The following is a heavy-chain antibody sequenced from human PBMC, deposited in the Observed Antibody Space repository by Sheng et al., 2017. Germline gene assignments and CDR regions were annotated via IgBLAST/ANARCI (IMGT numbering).Heavy chain of an antibody. CDR2: VNPNSGGT. CDR1: GYTFTDFY. D-gene: IGHD4-17*01. V-gene: IGHV1-2*06. CDR3: AKEGRGTSWTSVDS. Sequence: QVQLVQSGAEMKKPGASVKVSCKASGYTFTDFYIHWVRRAPGQGLEWMGRVNPNSGGTNSAQNFQGRVTMTRDTSITTTYMELTRLTSDDTAVYYCAKEGRGTSWTSVDSWGQGTLVTVSS. J-gene: IGHJ5*02.